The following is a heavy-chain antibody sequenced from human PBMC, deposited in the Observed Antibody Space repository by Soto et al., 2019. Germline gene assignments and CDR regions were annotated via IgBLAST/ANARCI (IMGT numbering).Heavy chain of an antibody. CDR1: GGSFSGYY. Sequence: SETLSLTCAVYGGSFSGYYWSWIRQPPGKGLEWIGEINHSGSTNYNPSLKSRVTISVDTSKNQFSLKLSSVTAADTAVYDCARGMGAENTFYYYYGMDVWGLGTTVTGSS. D-gene: IGHD3-16*01. V-gene: IGHV4-34*01. CDR2: INHSGST. J-gene: IGHJ6*02. CDR3: ARGMGAENTFYYYYGMDV.